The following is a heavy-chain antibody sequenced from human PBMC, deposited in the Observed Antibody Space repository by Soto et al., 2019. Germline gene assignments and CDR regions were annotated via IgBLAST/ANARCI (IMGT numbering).Heavy chain of an antibody. CDR2: MSGNGGRI. V-gene: IGHV3-23*01. CDR3: VKDPVSGGSGCAWFDS. Sequence: PGGSLRLSGAVSGFTFINYSINWVRQAPWKGLEWVSLMSGNGGRIVYADSVKGRFTISRDNSKNTLYLQMNSLRLEDTAVYYCVKDPVSGGSGCAWFDSWGHGTLVTVSS. CDR1: GFTFINYS. D-gene: IGHD3-10*01. J-gene: IGHJ5*01.